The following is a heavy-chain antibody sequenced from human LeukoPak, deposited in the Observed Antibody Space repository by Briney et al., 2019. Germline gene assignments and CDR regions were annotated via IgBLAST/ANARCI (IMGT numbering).Heavy chain of an antibody. J-gene: IGHJ4*02. D-gene: IGHD3-9*01. CDR3: ARGQLRYFDWFPFDY. CDR1: GGSISSYY. V-gene: IGHV4-59*01. Sequence: SETLSLTCTVSGGSISSYYWSWIRQPPGKGLEWIGYIYYSGSTNYNPSLKSRVTISVDTSKNQFSLKLSSVTAADTAVYHCARGQLRYFDWFPFDYWGQGTLVTVSS. CDR2: IYYSGST.